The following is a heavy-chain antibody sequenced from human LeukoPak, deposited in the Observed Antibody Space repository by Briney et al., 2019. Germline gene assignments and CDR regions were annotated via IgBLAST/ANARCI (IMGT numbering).Heavy chain of an antibody. CDR3: ACSGSSGYGAFDI. J-gene: IGHJ3*02. CDR2: INAYNGST. CDR1: GYTFSSYG. Sequence: ASVKVSCMASGYTFSSYGISWVRQAPGQGLEWMGWINAYNGSTDYAQTLQGRVTMTTDTSTSTAYMELKRLRSDDADVYYYACSGSSGYGAFDIWGQGTMVTVSS. V-gene: IGHV1-18*01. D-gene: IGHD3-22*01.